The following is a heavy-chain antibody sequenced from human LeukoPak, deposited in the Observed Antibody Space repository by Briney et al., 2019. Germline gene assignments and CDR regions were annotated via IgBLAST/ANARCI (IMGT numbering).Heavy chain of an antibody. V-gene: IGHV1-18*01. Sequence: ASVKVSCKASGYTFTSYGISWVRQAPGQGLEWMGWISAYNGNTNYAQKFQGRVTMTRDTSISTAYMELSRLRSDDTAVYYCARGGAYYDFWSGYFDLDYWGQGTLVTVSS. CDR1: GYTFTSYG. D-gene: IGHD3-3*01. J-gene: IGHJ4*02. CDR3: ARGGAYYDFWSGYFDLDY. CDR2: ISAYNGNT.